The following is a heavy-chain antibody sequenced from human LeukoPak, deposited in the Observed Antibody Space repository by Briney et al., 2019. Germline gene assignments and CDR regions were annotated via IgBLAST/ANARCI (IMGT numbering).Heavy chain of an antibody. J-gene: IGHJ4*02. V-gene: IGHV3-20*04. CDR3: ARENSGSYYQFDC. D-gene: IGHD1-26*01. CDR1: GFSFDDYG. Sequence: GGSLRLSCAASGFSFDDYGMSWVRQTPGKGLEWVAGINWNGGSTSYVDSVKGRITISRDNAKNSLYLQMNSLRPEDTAVYYCARENSGSYYQFDCWGQGTLVTVSS. CDR2: INWNGGST.